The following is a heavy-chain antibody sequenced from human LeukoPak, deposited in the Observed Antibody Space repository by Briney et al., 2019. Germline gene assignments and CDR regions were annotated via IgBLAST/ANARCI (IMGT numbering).Heavy chain of an antibody. CDR1: GYTFTIYG. D-gene: IGHD5-12*01. V-gene: IGHV1-18*01. CDR3: ARDDALVATGSFDY. CDR2: ISAYNGNT. Sequence: GASVTVSFTSSGYTFTIYGINWVRQAPGQGREGMGWISAYNGNTNYAQKLQGRVTMTTDTSTSTAYMELRSLRSDDTAVYYCARDDALVATGSFDYWGQGTLVTVSS. J-gene: IGHJ4*02.